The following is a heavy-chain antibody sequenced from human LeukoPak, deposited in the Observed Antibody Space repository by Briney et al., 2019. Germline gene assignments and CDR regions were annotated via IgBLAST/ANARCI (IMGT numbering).Heavy chain of an antibody. D-gene: IGHD2-2*01. Sequence: GGSLRLSCAASGFTFSGSAMHWVRQAPGKGLEWVGRIRSKANRYATAYAASVKGRFTISRDDSKNTAYLQMNSLKTEDTAVYYCTRRADQFDYWGQGTLVTVSS. CDR1: GFTFSGSA. CDR3: TRRADQFDY. V-gene: IGHV3-73*01. CDR2: IRSKANRYAT. J-gene: IGHJ4*02.